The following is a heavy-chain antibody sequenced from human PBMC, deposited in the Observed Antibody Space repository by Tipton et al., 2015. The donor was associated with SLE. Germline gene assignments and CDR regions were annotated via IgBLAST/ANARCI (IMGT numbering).Heavy chain of an antibody. D-gene: IGHD2-15*01. V-gene: IGHV1-18*01. CDR3: AREYCSGGSCYYFDY. CDR2: ISAYNGNT. J-gene: IGHJ4*02. CDR1: GYTFTSYG. Sequence: QLVQSGAEVKKPGASVKVSCKASGYTFTSYGISWVRQAPGQGLEWMGRISAYNGNTNYAQKLQGRVTMTTDTSTSTAYMELRSLRSDDTAVYYCAREYCSGGSCYYFDYWGQGTLVTVSS.